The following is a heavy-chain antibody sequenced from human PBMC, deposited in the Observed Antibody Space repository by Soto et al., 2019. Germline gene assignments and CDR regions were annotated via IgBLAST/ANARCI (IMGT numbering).Heavy chain of an antibody. V-gene: IGHV3-66*01. D-gene: IGHD1-26*01. CDR1: GFTVSNND. Sequence: EVQLVESGGGLVQPGGSLRLSCAASGFTVSNNDMRWVRQAPGKGLEWVSLIYSGGATSYADSVKGRCAISRDNSKNPLYLQRNSLRAEDTAVYYCARDGTYYWVGGQGILVTVSS. CDR2: IYSGGAT. CDR3: ARDGTYYWV. J-gene: IGHJ4*02.